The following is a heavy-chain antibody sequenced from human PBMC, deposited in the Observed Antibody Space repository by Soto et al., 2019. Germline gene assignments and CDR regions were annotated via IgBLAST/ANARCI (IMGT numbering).Heavy chain of an antibody. V-gene: IGHV4-39*01. J-gene: IGHJ6*03. CDR1: GGSISSSSYY. CDR2: IYYSGST. CDR3: ARLSPPNRGPIYRYYYYYYMDV. Sequence: QLQLQESGPGLVKPSETLSLTCTVSGGSISSSSYYWGWIRQPPGKGLEWIGSIYYSGSTYYNPSLKSRVTISVDTSKNQFSLKLSSVTAADTAVYYCARLSPPNRGPIYRYYYYYYMDVWGKGTTVTVSS. D-gene: IGHD3-9*01.